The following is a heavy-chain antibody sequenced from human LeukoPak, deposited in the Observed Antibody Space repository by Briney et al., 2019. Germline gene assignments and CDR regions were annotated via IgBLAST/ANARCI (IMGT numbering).Heavy chain of an antibody. V-gene: IGHV3-21*04. CDR3: ARDRGVVGEFDS. Sequence: NSGGSLRLSCAASGFTLSSHTMNWVRQAPGRGLEWVSSISSDSSYIYYEDSVKGRFTISRDNAKNSLYLQMNSLRAEDTAVYYCARDRGVVGEFDSWGQGTLVTVSS. D-gene: IGHD2-15*01. CDR2: ISSDSSYI. J-gene: IGHJ4*02. CDR1: GFTLSSHT.